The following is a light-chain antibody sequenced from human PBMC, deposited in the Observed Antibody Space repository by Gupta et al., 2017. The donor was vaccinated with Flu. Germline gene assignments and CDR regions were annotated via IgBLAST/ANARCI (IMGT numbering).Light chain of an antibody. CDR1: QSVSNF. CDR3: QQGEETPQT. V-gene: IGKV1-39*01. Sequence: PSSLSASVGDRVTITCRASQSVSNFLHWYQQKPGKAPKLLIYAASTLQGGVPSRVSGSGSGTDFTLTINRLQPQDFATYYCQQGEETPQTFGRGTTVEIK. J-gene: IGKJ4*02. CDR2: AAS.